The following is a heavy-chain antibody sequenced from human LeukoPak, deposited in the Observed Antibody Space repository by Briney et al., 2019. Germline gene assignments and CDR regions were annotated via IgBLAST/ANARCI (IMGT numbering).Heavy chain of an antibody. D-gene: IGHD6-19*01. CDR1: GYSFTNYW. CDR2: IYPGDSDT. J-gene: IGHJ2*01. Sequence: ESRKISCKGSGYSFTNYWIAWGREMPGKGLEWMGMIYPGDSDTRYSPSFQGQGTISADKPISTAYLQWSSLKASDTAMYYCARASQWLVLRYFDLWGRGTLATLFS. CDR3: ARASQWLVLRYFDL. V-gene: IGHV5-51*04.